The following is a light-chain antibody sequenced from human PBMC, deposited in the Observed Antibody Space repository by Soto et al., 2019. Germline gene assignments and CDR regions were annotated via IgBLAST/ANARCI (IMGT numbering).Light chain of an antibody. CDR1: QSVLYSSYNKSY. CDR3: QQYYSPLIT. J-gene: IGKJ5*01. CDR2: WAS. Sequence: DIALTQSPDSLALSLGERATMNCKSSQSVLYSSYNKSYLAWYQVKPGRPPKLLFSWASTRESGVPDRFSGSRSGTDFTLTISSMQAEDVAVYYCQQYYSPLITFGQGTRLEIK. V-gene: IGKV4-1*01.